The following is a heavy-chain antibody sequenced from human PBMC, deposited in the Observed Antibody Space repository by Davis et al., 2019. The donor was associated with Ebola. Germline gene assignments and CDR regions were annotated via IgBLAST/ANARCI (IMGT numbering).Heavy chain of an antibody. J-gene: IGHJ4*02. Sequence: MPSETLSLTCTVSGGPISSSSYYWGWIRQPPGKGLEWIGSVFYTGNTYYNSSLESRLTISVDTSKYQVSLELSSVTAADTAVYYCARQHYAAWWYFDYWGQGSLVTVSS. D-gene: IGHD2-15*01. V-gene: IGHV4-39*01. CDR2: VFYTGNT. CDR1: GGPISSSSYY. CDR3: ARQHYAAWWYFDY.